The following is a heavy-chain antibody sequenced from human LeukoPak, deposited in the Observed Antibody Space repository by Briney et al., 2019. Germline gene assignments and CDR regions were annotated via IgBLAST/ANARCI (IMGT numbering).Heavy chain of an antibody. CDR3: ARAGENYYDFYY. V-gene: IGHV1-46*01. CDR2: FNPSGSST. CDR1: VYTFTSFY. Sequence: GASVKVSCKASVYTFTSFYMHWVRQAPGQGLEWMGIFNPSGSSTTYAQKFQGRVTMTRDTSTSIVYMELSSLGSEDTAVYYCARAGENYYDFYYWGQGTLVTVSS. J-gene: IGHJ4*02. D-gene: IGHD1-26*01.